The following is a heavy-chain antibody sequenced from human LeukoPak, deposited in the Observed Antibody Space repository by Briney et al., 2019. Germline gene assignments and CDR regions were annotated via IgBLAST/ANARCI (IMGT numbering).Heavy chain of an antibody. Sequence: GGALRLSCAASGHTFSTYNTHWGRQAPGEGLGWVALMLSDESNKYHEDSVKGGFTIPRENSKTALFLQMNSLRDGDTAVYYCAKDSGYSNGHGLDYCGQGTLVTVSS. CDR1: GHTFSTYN. CDR3: AKDSGYSNGHGLDY. V-gene: IGHV3-30*02. D-gene: IGHD5-18*01. CDR2: MLSDESNK. J-gene: IGHJ4*02.